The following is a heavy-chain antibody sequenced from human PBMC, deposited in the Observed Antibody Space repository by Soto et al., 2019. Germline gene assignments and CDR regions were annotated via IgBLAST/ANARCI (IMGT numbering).Heavy chain of an antibody. J-gene: IGHJ4*02. D-gene: IGHD2-15*01. CDR2: MYYSGST. CDR3: ARHFCSGGNCDYFDY. Sequence: SETLSLTCTVSGGSIGCYYWSWIRQPPGKGLEWIGFMYYSGSTNYNPSLKSRVTMSVDTSKNQFSLKLSSVNAADTAVYYCARHFCSGGNCDYFDYWGRGTLVTVS. V-gene: IGHV4-59*08. CDR1: GGSIGCYY.